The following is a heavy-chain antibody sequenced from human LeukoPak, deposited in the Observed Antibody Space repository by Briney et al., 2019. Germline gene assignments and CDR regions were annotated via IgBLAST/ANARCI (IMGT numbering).Heavy chain of an antibody. CDR1: GFTVSTSY. J-gene: IGHJ2*01. CDR2: LYSGGST. Sequence: GGSLRLSCAASGFTVSTSYMNWVRQAPGKGLEWVAILYSGGSTYYADSVKGRFIISRDYSKNTLSLQMNNLRADDTAVYYCARVGDHYHWYFDLWGRGTLVTVSS. CDR3: ARVGDHYHWYFDL. V-gene: IGHV3-53*01. D-gene: IGHD3-10*01.